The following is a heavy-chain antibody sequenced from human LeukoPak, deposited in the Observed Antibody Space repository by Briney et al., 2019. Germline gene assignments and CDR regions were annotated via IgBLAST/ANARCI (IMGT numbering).Heavy chain of an antibody. CDR3: ARVIYETYYDILTGIAGMDV. D-gene: IGHD3-9*01. CDR2: ISYDGSNK. J-gene: IGHJ6*02. V-gene: IGHV3-30*04. Sequence: GGSLRLSCAASGFTFSSYAMHWVRQAPGKGLEWVAAISYDGSNKYYADSVKGRFTISRDNSKNTLYLQMNSLRAEDTAVYYCARVIYETYYDILTGIAGMDVWGQGTTVTVSS. CDR1: GFTFSSYA.